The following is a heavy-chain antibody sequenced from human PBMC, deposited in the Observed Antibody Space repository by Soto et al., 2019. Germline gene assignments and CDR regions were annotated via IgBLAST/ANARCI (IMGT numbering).Heavy chain of an antibody. CDR3: ARLARGIQRAFDY. V-gene: IGHV4-39*01. Sequence: QLQLQESGPGLVKPSETLSLTCTVSGGSISSSSYYWGWIRQPPGKGLEWIGSIYYSGSTYYNPSLKSRVTISVDTSKNQFSLKLSSVTAADTAVYYCARLARGIQRAFDYWGQGTLVTVSS. CDR1: GGSISSSSYY. CDR2: IYYSGST. J-gene: IGHJ4*02. D-gene: IGHD3-10*01.